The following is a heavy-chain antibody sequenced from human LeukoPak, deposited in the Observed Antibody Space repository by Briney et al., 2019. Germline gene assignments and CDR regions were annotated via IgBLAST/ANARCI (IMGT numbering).Heavy chain of an antibody. Sequence: SVKVSCKASGYTFISYGITWVRQAPGQGLEWMGRIIPIFGTANYAQKFQGRVTITTDESTSTAYMELSSLRSEDTAVYYCARDLQFPTSGYDEAPEAYWGQGTLVTVSS. CDR1: GYTFISYG. V-gene: IGHV1-69*05. CDR2: IIPIFGTA. CDR3: ARDLQFPTSGYDEAPEAY. D-gene: IGHD5-12*01. J-gene: IGHJ4*02.